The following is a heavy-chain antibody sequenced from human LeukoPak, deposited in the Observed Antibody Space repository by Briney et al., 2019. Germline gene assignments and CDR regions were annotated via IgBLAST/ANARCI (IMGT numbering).Heavy chain of an antibody. CDR3: AKVLTGDYYYDRPRGY. V-gene: IGHV3-23*01. J-gene: IGHJ4*02. CDR2: ISGSGGST. CDR1: GFIFSSYA. D-gene: IGHD3-22*01. Sequence: GGSLRLSCAASGFIFSSYAMSWVRQAPGKGLEWVSTISGSGGSTYSADSVKGRFTISRDNSKNTLYLQMNSLRAEDTAVYYCAKVLTGDYYYDRPRGYWGQGTLVTVSS.